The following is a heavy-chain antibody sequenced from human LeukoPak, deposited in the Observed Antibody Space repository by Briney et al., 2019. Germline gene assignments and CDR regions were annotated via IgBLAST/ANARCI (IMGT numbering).Heavy chain of an antibody. V-gene: IGHV3-30*04. CDR3: AKDKYSSGWSGVDY. Sequence: PGGSLRLSCAASGFTFSTYSMHWVRQAPGKGLEWVAAISYDGSNKRYADSVKGRFTISRDNSKNTLYLQVNSLRAEDTAVYYCAKDKYSSGWSGVDYWGQGTLVTVSS. J-gene: IGHJ4*02. D-gene: IGHD6-19*01. CDR2: ISYDGSNK. CDR1: GFTFSTYS.